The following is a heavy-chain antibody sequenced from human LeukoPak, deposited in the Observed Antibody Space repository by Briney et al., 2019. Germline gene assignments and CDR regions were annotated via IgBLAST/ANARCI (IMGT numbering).Heavy chain of an antibody. Sequence: SVKGRFTISRDNAKNSLYLQMNSLRAEDTAVYYCARKDGWYPGNWGQGTLVTVSS. J-gene: IGHJ4*02. D-gene: IGHD6-19*01. V-gene: IGHV3-48*01. CDR3: ARKDGWYPGN.